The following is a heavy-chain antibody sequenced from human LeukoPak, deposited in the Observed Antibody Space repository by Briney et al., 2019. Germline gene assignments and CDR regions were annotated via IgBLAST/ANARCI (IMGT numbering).Heavy chain of an antibody. J-gene: IGHJ4*02. V-gene: IGHV3-74*01. CDR3: GTDMVKGY. CDR1: GFTFSSYW. CDR2: INSDGSST. Sequence: GGSLRLSCAVSGFTFSSYWMHWVRQAPGKGLVWVSRINSDGSSTNYADSVKGRFTISRDNAKNTLYLQMNTLRAEEAAVYYCGTDMVKGYWGQGTLLTVAS. D-gene: IGHD2-21*01.